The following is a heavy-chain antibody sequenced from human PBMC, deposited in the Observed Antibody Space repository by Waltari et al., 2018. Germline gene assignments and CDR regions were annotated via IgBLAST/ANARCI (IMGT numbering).Heavy chain of an antibody. CDR1: GYSISSGYY. V-gene: IGHV4-38-2*01. CDR3: ARHPEQLVGYWYFDL. J-gene: IGHJ2*01. CDR2: IYHSGSP. D-gene: IGHD6-6*01. Sequence: QVQLQESGPGLVKPSETLSLTCDVSGYSISSGYYWGWSRQPPGKGLEWSGSIYHSGSPYHTPSLKSRLTISLDTSKNQFSLKLSSVTAADTAVFYCARHPEQLVGYWYFDLWGRGTLVTVSS.